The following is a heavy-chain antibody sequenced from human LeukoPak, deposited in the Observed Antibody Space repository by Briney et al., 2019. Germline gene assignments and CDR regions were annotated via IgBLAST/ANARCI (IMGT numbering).Heavy chain of an antibody. CDR2: IKEDGSVK. CDR3: ARDPRFCSGGSCYSLDAFDI. D-gene: IGHD2-15*01. J-gene: IGHJ3*02. Sequence: GGLRLSCAASGFTFSTYWMSWVRQAPGKGLERVANIKEDGSVKYYLDSVEGRFTISRDNAKNSLYLQMNSLRAEDTAVYYCARDPRFCSGGSCYSLDAFDIWGQGTMVTVSS. V-gene: IGHV3-7*01. CDR1: GFTFSTYW.